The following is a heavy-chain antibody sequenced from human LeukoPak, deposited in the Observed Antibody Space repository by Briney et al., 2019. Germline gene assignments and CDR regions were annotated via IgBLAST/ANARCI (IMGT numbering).Heavy chain of an antibody. CDR2: ISGSGGST. Sequence: PGWSLRLSCAASGFTFSSYGMSWVRQAPGKGLEWVSAISGSGGSTYYADSVKGRFTISRDNSKNTLYLQMNSLRAEDTAVYYCAKPLGRNTQTYYMDVWGKGTTVTISS. CDR1: GFTFSSYG. D-gene: IGHD1-14*01. J-gene: IGHJ6*03. V-gene: IGHV3-23*01. CDR3: AKPLGRNTQTYYMDV.